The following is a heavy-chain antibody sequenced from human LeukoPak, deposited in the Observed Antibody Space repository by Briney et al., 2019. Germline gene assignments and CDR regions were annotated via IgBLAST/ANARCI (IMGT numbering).Heavy chain of an antibody. J-gene: IGHJ4*02. V-gene: IGHV4-59*01. Sequence: KPPETLSLTCTVSVGSISSYYWSWIRPPPGKGPEWIGYIYYSGSTNYNPSLKSRVTISVDTSKNQFSLKLSSVTAADTAVYYCARDDSSGYYQFDYWGQGTLVTVSS. D-gene: IGHD3-22*01. CDR2: IYYSGST. CDR3: ARDDSSGYYQFDY. CDR1: VGSISSYY.